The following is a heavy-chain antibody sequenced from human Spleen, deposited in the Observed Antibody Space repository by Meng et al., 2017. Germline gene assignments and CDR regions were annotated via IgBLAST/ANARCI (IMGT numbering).Heavy chain of an antibody. V-gene: IGHV5-51*01. CDR1: GYTFTTYW. D-gene: IGHD6-13*01. CDR2: IYPSDSDT. Sequence: GGSLRLSCMGSGYTFTTYWIGWVRQMPGKGLECMGIIYPSDSDTRYSPSVQGQVTISADKSVSTAYVQWSSLKASDTAMYYCARLQQVGNYYGLDVWGQGTTVTVSS. CDR3: ARLQQVGNYYGLDV. J-gene: IGHJ6*02.